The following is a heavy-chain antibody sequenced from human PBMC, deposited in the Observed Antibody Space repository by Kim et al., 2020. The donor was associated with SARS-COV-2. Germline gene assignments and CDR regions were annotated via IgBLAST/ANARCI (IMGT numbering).Heavy chain of an antibody. D-gene: IGHD3-10*01. CDR1: GFAVSSKS. Sequence: GGSLRLSCAASGFAVSSKSMNWVRQAPGKGLEWVSVIYSGGSTYHADSVKGRFNISRDNSKNTLYVQMNSLRAEDTAVYYCARGGVGCFDYWGQGTLVTVSS. J-gene: IGHJ4*02. CDR2: IYSGGST. V-gene: IGHV3-53*01. CDR3: ARGGVGCFDY.